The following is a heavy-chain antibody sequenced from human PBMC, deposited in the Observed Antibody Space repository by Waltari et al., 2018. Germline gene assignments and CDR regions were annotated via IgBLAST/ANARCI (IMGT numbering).Heavy chain of an antibody. CDR3: ARDRSKGLYLDS. D-gene: IGHD2-2*01. CDR2: IYRTGKT. CDR1: GDSLTNNFW. J-gene: IGHJ4*02. Sequence: QVQLRESGPGLVNPSGTLSLTCIVSGDSLTNNFWWSWVRQRPGKSLEWLGQIYRTGKTNYNPSLESRVIVSIDTSNNQLSLKLTSVTAADTAIYYCARDRSKGLYLDSWGQGILVTVSP. V-gene: IGHV4-4*02.